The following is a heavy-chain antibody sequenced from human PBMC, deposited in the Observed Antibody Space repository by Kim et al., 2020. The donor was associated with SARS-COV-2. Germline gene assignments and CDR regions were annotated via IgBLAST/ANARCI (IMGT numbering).Heavy chain of an antibody. V-gene: IGHV7-4-1*02. D-gene: IGHD4-17*01. CDR3: ARVDGGSDAVDI. CDR2: P. Sequence: PQYGQGFTGRFVFSLDTSVSTAYLQISGLKAEDTAVYYCARVDGGSDAVDIWGQGTMVTVSS. J-gene: IGHJ3*02.